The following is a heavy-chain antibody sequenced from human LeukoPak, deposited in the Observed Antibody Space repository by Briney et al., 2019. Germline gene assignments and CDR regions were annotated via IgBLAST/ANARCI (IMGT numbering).Heavy chain of an antibody. CDR1: GFTFSDYY. D-gene: IGHD3-3*01. Sequence: GGSLRLSCAASGFTFSDYYMSWIRQAPGKGLEWVSYISSSGSTIYYADSVKGRFTISRDNAKDSLYLQMNSLRAEDTAVYYCARDDFWSGYFYFDYWGQGTLVTVSS. CDR2: ISSSGSTI. J-gene: IGHJ4*02. CDR3: ARDDFWSGYFYFDY. V-gene: IGHV3-11*01.